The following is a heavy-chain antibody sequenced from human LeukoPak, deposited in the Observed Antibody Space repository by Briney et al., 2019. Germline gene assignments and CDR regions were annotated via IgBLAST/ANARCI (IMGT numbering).Heavy chain of an antibody. CDR3: ARVQYYYDSTASGFDY. CDR2: ISRSGTT. Sequence: PSETLSLTCAVSGYSISSGYYWGWIRQPPGKGLEWIGSISRSGTTYYNPSLKSRVTISVDTSKHQFSLRLSSVTAADTALYYCARVQYYYDSTASGFDYWGQGTLVTVSS. D-gene: IGHD3-22*01. CDR1: GYSISSGYY. V-gene: IGHV4-38-2*01. J-gene: IGHJ4*02.